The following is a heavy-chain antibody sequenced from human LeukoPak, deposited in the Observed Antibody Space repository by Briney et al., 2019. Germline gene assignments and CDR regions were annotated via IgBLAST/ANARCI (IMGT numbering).Heavy chain of an antibody. J-gene: IGHJ4*02. CDR2: INQSGST. D-gene: IGHD4-17*01. CDR1: GGSFSGYY. V-gene: IGHV4-34*01. CDR3: ARSTMTTVNY. Sequence: SETLSLTCAVSGGSFSGYYWSWIRQPPAKGLEWVGEINQSGSTNYNPSLKSRVTIPVDTPKNQFSLKLSPVTAADTAVYYCARSTMTTVNYWGRGTMVSVSS.